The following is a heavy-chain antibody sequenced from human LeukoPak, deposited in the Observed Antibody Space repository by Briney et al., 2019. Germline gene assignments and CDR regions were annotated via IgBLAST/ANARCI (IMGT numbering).Heavy chain of an antibody. V-gene: IGHV1-46*01. CDR1: GYTFTSYY. CDR3: ARDYSSSWFLYGMDV. Sequence: ASVKVSCKASGYTFTSYYMHWVRQAPGQGLEWMGIINPSGGSTSYAQKFQGRVTMTRNTSISTAYMELSSLRSEDTAVYYCARDYSSSWFLYGMDVWGQGTTVTVSS. CDR2: INPSGGST. D-gene: IGHD6-13*01. J-gene: IGHJ6*02.